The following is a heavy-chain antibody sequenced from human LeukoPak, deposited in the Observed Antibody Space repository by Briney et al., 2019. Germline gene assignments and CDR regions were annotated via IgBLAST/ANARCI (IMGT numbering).Heavy chain of an antibody. V-gene: IGHV1-8*03. D-gene: IGHD3-22*01. Sequence: ASVKVSCKASGYTFTSYDIDWVRQATGQGLEWMGWMNPNSGNTGYAQKFQGRVTITRNTSISTAYMELSSLRSEDTAVYYCTVQSDCDSSGYYYIWGQGTLVTVSS. CDR3: TVQSDCDSSGYYYI. CDR2: MNPNSGNT. J-gene: IGHJ4*02. CDR1: GYTFTSYD.